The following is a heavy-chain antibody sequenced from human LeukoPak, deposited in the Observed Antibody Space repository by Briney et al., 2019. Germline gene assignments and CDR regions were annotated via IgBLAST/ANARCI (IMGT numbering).Heavy chain of an antibody. J-gene: IGHJ6*02. CDR1: GGSISSGGYY. V-gene: IGHV4-31*03. CDR3: ARGSDYGVQS. CDR2: IYYSGST. D-gene: IGHD4-17*01. Sequence: SETLSLTCTVSGGSISSGGYYWSWIRQHPGKGLEWIGYIYYSGSTYYNPSLKSRVTISVDTSKNQFSLKLSSVTAADTAVYYCARGSDYGVQSWGQGTTVTASS.